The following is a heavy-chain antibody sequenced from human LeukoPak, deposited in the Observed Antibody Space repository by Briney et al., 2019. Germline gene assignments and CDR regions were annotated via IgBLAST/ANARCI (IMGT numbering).Heavy chain of an antibody. V-gene: IGHV3-53*05. CDR3: AKLSAGSENDY. CDR2: IYSGGST. CDR1: GFTFSSYE. Sequence: GGSLRLSCAASGFTFSSYEMNWVRQAPGKGLEWVSVIYSGGSTYYADSVKGRFTISRDNAKNYLYLQMNSLRSEDTALYYCAKLSAGSENDYWGQGTLVTVSS. J-gene: IGHJ4*02. D-gene: IGHD3-10*01.